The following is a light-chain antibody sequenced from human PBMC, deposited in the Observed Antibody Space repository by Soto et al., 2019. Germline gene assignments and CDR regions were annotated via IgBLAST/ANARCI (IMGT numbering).Light chain of an antibody. Sequence: QSALTQPPSASGSPGQSVTISCTGTSSDVGGYNYVSWYQQHPGKAPKLMIYEVSKRPSGVPDRFSGYKSGNTASLTVSGLQAEDEADYYCSSYAAAARVFGGVTQLTVL. J-gene: IGLJ2*01. CDR1: SSDVGGYNY. CDR2: EVS. CDR3: SSYAAAARV. V-gene: IGLV2-8*01.